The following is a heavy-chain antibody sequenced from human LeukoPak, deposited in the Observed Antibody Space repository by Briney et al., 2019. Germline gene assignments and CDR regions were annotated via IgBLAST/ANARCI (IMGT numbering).Heavy chain of an antibody. CDR1: GGTFSSYA. Sequence: ASVKVSCKASGGTFSSYAISWVRQAPGQGLEWMGRIIPLLGIANYAQKFQGRVTIIADKSTGTAYMELSSLRSEDTAVYYCASLIQTGPYYYGMDVWGQGTTVTVSS. CDR2: IIPLLGIA. J-gene: IGHJ6*02. D-gene: IGHD5-18*01. CDR3: ASLIQTGPYYYGMDV. V-gene: IGHV1-69*04.